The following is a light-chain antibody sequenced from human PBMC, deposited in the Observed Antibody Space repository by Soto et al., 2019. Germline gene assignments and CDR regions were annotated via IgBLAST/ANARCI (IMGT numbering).Light chain of an antibody. J-gene: IGKJ1*01. CDR1: QSISSW. Sequence: DIQMTQSPSTLSASVGDRVTITCRASQSISSWLAWYQQKPGKAPKLLIYKASSLESGVPSRFSGSGSGTEFTLTIISLQPDDFATYYSQQYNSYSRTFGQGTKVEIK. CDR3: QQYNSYSRT. CDR2: KAS. V-gene: IGKV1-5*03.